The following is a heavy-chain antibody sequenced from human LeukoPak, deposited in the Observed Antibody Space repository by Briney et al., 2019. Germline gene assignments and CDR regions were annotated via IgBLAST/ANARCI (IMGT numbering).Heavy chain of an antibody. Sequence: GGSLRLSCAGSGFIFSSYAVSWVRQAPGKGLEWVSVIGGSGADTFYAESVKGRFIISRDNSKNKVYLQLHSLRAEDTAVYYCAKGSPGYASSWYEDNWGQGTLVTVAS. D-gene: IGHD6-13*01. J-gene: IGHJ4*02. CDR3: AKGSPGYASSWYEDN. V-gene: IGHV3-23*01. CDR2: IGGSGADT. CDR1: GFIFSSYA.